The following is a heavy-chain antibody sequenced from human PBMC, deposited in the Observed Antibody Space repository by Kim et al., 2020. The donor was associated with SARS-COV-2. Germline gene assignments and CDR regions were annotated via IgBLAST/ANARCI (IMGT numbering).Heavy chain of an antibody. CDR3: GRGRGPGRFLTDY. Sequence: GGSLRLSCAASGFSFDAYAMHWVRQAPGKGLEWVSIISGDGDTTHYAPTVKGRFTISRDNSKNSLYLQMNSLRPEDTAFFYCGRGRGPGRFLTDYWGQG. D-gene: IGHD3-10*01. CDR1: GFSFDAYA. J-gene: IGHJ4*02. CDR2: ISGDGDTT. V-gene: IGHV3-43*02.